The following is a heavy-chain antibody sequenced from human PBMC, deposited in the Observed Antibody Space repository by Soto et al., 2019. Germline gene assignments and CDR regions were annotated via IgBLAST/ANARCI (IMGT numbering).Heavy chain of an antibody. CDR2: ISAYNGNT. CDR1: GYTFTSYG. Sequence: QVQLVQSGAEVKKPGASVKVSCKASGYTFTSYGISWVRHAPGQGLEWMAWISAYNGNTNYAQKLQGRVTMTTDTSTSTAYMELRSLRSDDTAVDYCARFMTYYYDSSGYYASDWGQGTLVTVSS. J-gene: IGHJ4*02. D-gene: IGHD3-22*01. V-gene: IGHV1-18*01. CDR3: ARFMTYYYDSSGYYASD.